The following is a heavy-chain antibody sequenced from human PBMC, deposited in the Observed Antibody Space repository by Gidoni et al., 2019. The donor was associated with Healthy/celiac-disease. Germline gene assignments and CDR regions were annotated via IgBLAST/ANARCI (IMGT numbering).Heavy chain of an antibody. CDR2: ISGSGGST. J-gene: IGHJ3*02. Sequence: EVQLLESGGGLVQPGGSLRPSCAASGFTFSSYAMGWVRQAPGKGLEWVSAISGSGGSTYYADSVKGRFTISRDNSKNTLYLQMNSLRAEDTAVYYCAKDQLYYYDSSGYSAFDIWGQGTMVTVSS. V-gene: IGHV3-23*01. CDR1: GFTFSSYA. CDR3: AKDQLYYYDSSGYSAFDI. D-gene: IGHD3-22*01.